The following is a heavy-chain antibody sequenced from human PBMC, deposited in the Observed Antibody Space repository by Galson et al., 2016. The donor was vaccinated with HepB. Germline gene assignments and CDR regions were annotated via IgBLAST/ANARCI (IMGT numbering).Heavy chain of an antibody. J-gene: IGHJ4*02. Sequence: SLRLSCAVSGFTLSTYGIHWVRQAPGKGLEWVSSISSSSSYIYYADSVKGRFTISRDNAKNSLYLQMNSLRAEDTAVYYCASGYSYGYFYYWGQGTPVTVSS. D-gene: IGHD5-18*01. CDR1: GFTLSTYG. V-gene: IGHV3-21*01. CDR2: ISSSSSYI. CDR3: ASGYSYGYFYY.